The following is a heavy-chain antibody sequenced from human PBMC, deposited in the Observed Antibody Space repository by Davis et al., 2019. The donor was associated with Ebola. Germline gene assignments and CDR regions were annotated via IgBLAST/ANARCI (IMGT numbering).Heavy chain of an antibody. J-gene: IGHJ6*02. Sequence: AASVKVSCKVSGGTFETFAISWVRQAPGQGLEWMGGIIPILGSLNDAHQKRARVKITADKSTSTAYMELRSLRSDDTAVYYCARDGGYRWNYVIPYYYYGMDVWGQGTTVTVSS. CDR3: ARDGGYRWNYVIPYYYYGMDV. D-gene: IGHD1-7*01. CDR2: IIPILGSL. V-gene: IGHV1-69*10. CDR1: GGTFETFA.